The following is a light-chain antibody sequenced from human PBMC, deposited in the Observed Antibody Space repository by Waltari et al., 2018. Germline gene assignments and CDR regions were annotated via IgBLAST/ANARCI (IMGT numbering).Light chain of an antibody. V-gene: IGKV3-20*01. CDR3: QQHVTLPAT. CDR2: RAS. J-gene: IGKJ1*01. CDR1: QSVGSSS. Sequence: ESVLTQSPGTASLSPGERVTLSCRASQSVGSSSLAWYQQKPGQAPRLVIYRASRRATGIPDRFSGSGSGTDFSLTISRLEPEDFAVYYCQQHVTLPATFGQGTKVEIK.